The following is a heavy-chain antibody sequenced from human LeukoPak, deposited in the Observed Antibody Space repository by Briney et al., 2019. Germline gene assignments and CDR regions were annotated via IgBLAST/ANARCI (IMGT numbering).Heavy chain of an antibody. CDR3: ARGGKGGSSSWYGSFDY. CDR1: GGSFSGYY. D-gene: IGHD6-13*01. CDR2: INHSGST. Sequence: PSETLSLTCAVYGGSFSGYYWSWIRQPPGQGLEWMGEINHSGSTNYNPSLKSRVTISVDTSKNQFSLKLSSVTAADTAVYYCARGGKGGSSSWYGSFDYWGQGTLVTVSS. V-gene: IGHV4-34*01. J-gene: IGHJ4*02.